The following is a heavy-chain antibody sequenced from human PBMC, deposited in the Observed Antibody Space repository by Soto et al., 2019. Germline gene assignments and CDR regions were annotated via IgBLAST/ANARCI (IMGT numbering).Heavy chain of an antibody. CDR1: GFNFNTYS. V-gene: IGHV3-21*01. CDR2: ISASGAYK. D-gene: IGHD4-4*01. J-gene: IGHJ6*02. Sequence: PVGSLRLSCAASGFNFNTYSMNWVRQAPGKGLQWVSFISASGAYKYYADSVRGRFTISRDNAKKSVFLEMNSLTADDTAIYYCAGERSALQGARDAMDVWGQGTTVTVSS. CDR3: AGERSALQGARDAMDV.